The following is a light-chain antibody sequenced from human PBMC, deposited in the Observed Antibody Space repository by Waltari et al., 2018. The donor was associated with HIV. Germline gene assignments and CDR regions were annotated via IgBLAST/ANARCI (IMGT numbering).Light chain of an antibody. Sequence: DVVMTQSPLSLPVTLGQPASISCRSSQRLVHSDGNTYLNWFQQRPGQSPRRRISKVSNRASGVQDRFSGSWSGTDFTLRITRVEAEDVGVYYCMQETHWPPYTCGQGTKLEIK. J-gene: IGKJ2*01. CDR1: QRLVHSDGNTY. CDR2: KVS. CDR3: MQETHWPPYT. V-gene: IGKV2-30*02.